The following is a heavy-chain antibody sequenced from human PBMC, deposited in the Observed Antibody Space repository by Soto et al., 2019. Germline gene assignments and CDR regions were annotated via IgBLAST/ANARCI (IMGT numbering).Heavy chain of an antibody. D-gene: IGHD3-16*01. J-gene: IGHJ4*02. CDR2: ISAYNGNT. Sequence: ASVKVSCKTSGYTFTSYGISRVRQAPGQGLEWMGWISAYNGNTNYAQKLQGRVTMTTDTSTSTAYMELRSLRSDDTAVYYCARGDSDYFWAPDFDYWGQGTLVTVSS. CDR3: ARGDSDYFWAPDFDY. V-gene: IGHV1-18*01. CDR1: GYTFTSYG.